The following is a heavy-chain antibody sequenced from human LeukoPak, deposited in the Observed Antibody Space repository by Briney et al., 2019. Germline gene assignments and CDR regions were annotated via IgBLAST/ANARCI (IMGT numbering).Heavy chain of an antibody. Sequence: PSETLSLTCTVSGGSISSSSYYWGWIRQPPGKGLEWIGSIYYSGSTYYNPSLKSRVTISVDTSKNQFSLKLSSVTAADTAVYYCARRKRAESPPPPIDYWGQGTLVTVSS. CDR1: GGSISSSSYY. CDR2: IYYSGST. J-gene: IGHJ4*02. V-gene: IGHV4-39*07. CDR3: ARRKRAESPPPPIDY. D-gene: IGHD1-14*01.